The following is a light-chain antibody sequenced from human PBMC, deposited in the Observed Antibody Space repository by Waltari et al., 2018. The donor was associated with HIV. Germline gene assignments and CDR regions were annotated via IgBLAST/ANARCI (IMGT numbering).Light chain of an antibody. Sequence: DIQLTQSPSFLSASVRDRVTITCRANQNIRAYLAWYQQKPGKAPTLLIYSASTVQRGVPSRFSGSGSGAEFTLTISSLQPEDFATYYCQQLDSYPRTFGHGTKVEI. CDR2: SAS. CDR3: QQLDSYPRT. V-gene: IGKV1-9*01. CDR1: QNIRAY. J-gene: IGKJ1*01.